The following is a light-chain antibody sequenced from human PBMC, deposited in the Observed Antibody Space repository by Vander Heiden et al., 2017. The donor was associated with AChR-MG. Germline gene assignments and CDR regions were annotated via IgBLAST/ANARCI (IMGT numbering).Light chain of an antibody. CDR2: DVS. CDR1: SSDVGGYSF. Sequence: QSALTQPASVSGSPGQSITISCTGTSSDVGGYSFVSCYQHHQGKAPNLMIYDVSNRPSGVSNRFSGSKSGNTASLTISGLQAEDEATFYCSSYTRSSTYVFGSGTKVTVL. V-gene: IGLV2-14*03. CDR3: SSYTRSSTYV. J-gene: IGLJ1*01.